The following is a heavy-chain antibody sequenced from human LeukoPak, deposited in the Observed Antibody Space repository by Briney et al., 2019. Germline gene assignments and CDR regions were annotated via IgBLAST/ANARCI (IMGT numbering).Heavy chain of an antibody. CDR1: GYTFTSYG. CDR2: ISAYNGNT. J-gene: IGHJ4*02. D-gene: IGHD2-2*01. Sequence: ASVKVSCKASGYTFTSYGISWVRQAPGQGLEWLGWISAYNGNTNYAQKLQGRVTMTTDTSTSTAYMELRSLRSEDTAVYYCARDGELCSSTSCYVRFDYWGQGTLVTVSS. CDR3: ARDGELCSSTSCYVRFDY. V-gene: IGHV1-18*01.